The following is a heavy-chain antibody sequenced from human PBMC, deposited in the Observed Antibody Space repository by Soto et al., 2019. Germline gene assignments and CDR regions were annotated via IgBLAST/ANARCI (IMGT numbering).Heavy chain of an antibody. J-gene: IGHJ4*02. CDR1: GFTFSSYG. CDR2: IWYDGSNK. D-gene: IGHD2-15*01. CDR3: XXXXXXXXXXCYPDYFDY. V-gene: IGHV3-33*01. Sequence: QVQLVESGGGVVQPGRSLRLSCAASGFTFSSYGMHWVRQAPGKGLEWVAVIWYDGSNKYYADSVKGRFTISRDNSKNTXYLXXXXXXXXXXXXXXXXXXXXXXXXXCYPDYFDYWGQGTLVTVSS.